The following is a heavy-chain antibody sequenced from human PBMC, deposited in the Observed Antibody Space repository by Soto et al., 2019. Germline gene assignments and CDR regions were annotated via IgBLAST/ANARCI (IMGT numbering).Heavy chain of an antibody. Sequence: LRLSCAASGFTFSSFWMDWVRQAPGKGLEWVANINPDGTEKHYVDSVKGRFTISRDNAKNSLYLQMSSLTAEDSALYYCSRSLDSWGQGARVTVSS. CDR1: GFTFSSFW. CDR3: SRSLDS. V-gene: IGHV3-7*01. J-gene: IGHJ4*02. CDR2: INPDGTEK.